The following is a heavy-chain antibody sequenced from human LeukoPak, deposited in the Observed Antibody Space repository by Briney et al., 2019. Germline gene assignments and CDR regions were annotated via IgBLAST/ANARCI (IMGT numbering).Heavy chain of an antibody. CDR1: GFTFSTYA. CDR2: ITGSGSDT. J-gene: IGHJ4*02. CDR3: AKDGVGSSGPFSY. Sequence: GGSLRLSCAASGFTFSTYAMGWVRQDPGKGLEWVSAITGSGSDTYYADSVKGRFTISRDNSKNTLYLQMNSLRAEDTALYYCAKDGVGSSGPFSYWGQGTLVTVSS. V-gene: IGHV3-23*01. D-gene: IGHD6-19*01.